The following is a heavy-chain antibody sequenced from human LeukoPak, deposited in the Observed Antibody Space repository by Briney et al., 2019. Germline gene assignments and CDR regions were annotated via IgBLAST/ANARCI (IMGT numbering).Heavy chain of an antibody. D-gene: IGHD1-26*01. V-gene: IGHV5-51*01. CDR2: IYPGDSDT. J-gene: IGHJ4*02. Sequence: GESLKISCKGSGYRFISYWIGWVRQMPGKGLGWMAIIYPGDSDTRYSPSFDGQVTISADKSITTAYLQWSSLEASDTAIYYCARLPYSASYLAPFDYWGQGTLVTVSS. CDR3: ARLPYSASYLAPFDY. CDR1: GYRFISYW.